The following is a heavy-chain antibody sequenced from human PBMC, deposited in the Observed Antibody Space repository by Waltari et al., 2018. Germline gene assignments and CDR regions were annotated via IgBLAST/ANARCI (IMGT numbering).Heavy chain of an antibody. D-gene: IGHD2-2*01. CDR3: AREKSSWLPTC. CDR2: ITSSGGDT. V-gene: IGHV3-23*01. J-gene: IGHJ4*02. CDR1: GFSFTSYF. Sequence: EVQLLESGGGLVQPGGSLKLSCAASGFSFTSYFMSWVRQAPGKGLEWVAGITSSGGDTAYADSVKGRFTISRDNSNNTLFLQMSSLSAEDTAVYYCAREKSSWLPTCWGQGTLVTVSS.